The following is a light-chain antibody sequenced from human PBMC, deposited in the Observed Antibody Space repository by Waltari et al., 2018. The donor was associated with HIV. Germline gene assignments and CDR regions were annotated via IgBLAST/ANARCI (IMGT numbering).Light chain of an antibody. V-gene: IGLV3-10*01. J-gene: IGLJ3*02. Sequence: SYELTPPPSVSVSPGQTARIPCSGDALPKKYAYWYQQRSGQAPVLVIYEDSKRPSGIPERFSGSSSGTMVTLTISGAQVEDEADYYCYSTDITSHQRVFGGGTKLTVL. CDR1: ALPKKY. CDR3: YSTDITSHQRV. CDR2: EDS.